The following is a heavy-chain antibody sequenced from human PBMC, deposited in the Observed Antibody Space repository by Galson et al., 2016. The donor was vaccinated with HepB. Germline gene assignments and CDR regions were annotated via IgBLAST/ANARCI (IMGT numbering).Heavy chain of an antibody. V-gene: IGHV3-21*01. CDR2: IDSTSRYI. D-gene: IGHD1-26*01. Sequence: SLRLSCAASGFTFSTYSMNWVRLAPGKGLEWVSSIDSTSRYIYYADSVRGRFTISRDNAKNTLFLHMSSLRAEDTALYYCVKEVGAPGAFDIWGQGTLVTVSS. CDR3: VKEVGAPGAFDI. J-gene: IGHJ3*02. CDR1: GFTFSTYS.